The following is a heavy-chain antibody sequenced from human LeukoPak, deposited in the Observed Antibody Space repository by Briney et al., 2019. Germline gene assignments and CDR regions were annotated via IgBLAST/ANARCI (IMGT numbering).Heavy chain of an antibody. Sequence: GGSLRPSCAASGFTFSNAWMSWVRQAPGKGLEWVGRIKGKTDGGTTDYAAPVKGRFTISRDDSKNTLYLQMNSLKTEDTAVYYCTSAFLVVVAAATPRGQGTLVTVSS. CDR3: TSAFLVVVAAATP. CDR1: GFTFSNAW. CDR2: IKGKTDGGTT. J-gene: IGHJ4*02. V-gene: IGHV3-15*01. D-gene: IGHD2-15*01.